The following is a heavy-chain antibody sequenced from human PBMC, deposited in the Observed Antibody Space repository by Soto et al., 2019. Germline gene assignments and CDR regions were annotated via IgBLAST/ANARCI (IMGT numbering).Heavy chain of an antibody. CDR2: ISWNSGSI. CDR3: AKSHTTSGWYVTTDY. Sequence: EVQLVESGGGLVQPGRSLRLSCAASGFTFGDYAMQWVRQAPGKGLEWVSAISWNSGSIDYADSVKGRFTISRDNAKNSLYLQMNSLGAEDTALYYCAKSHTTSGWYVTTDYWGQGTRVTVSS. D-gene: IGHD6-19*01. V-gene: IGHV3-9*01. CDR1: GFTFGDYA. J-gene: IGHJ4*02.